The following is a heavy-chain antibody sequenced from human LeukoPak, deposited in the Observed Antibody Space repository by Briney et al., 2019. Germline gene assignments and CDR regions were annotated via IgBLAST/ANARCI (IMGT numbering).Heavy chain of an antibody. J-gene: IGHJ4*02. V-gene: IGHV3-9*01. Sequence: GGSLRLSCAASGFTFEDYAIHWVRHGPGKGLEWVSGITWSSGIIGYADAVRGRFTISRDNAKNSLYLQMNSLRADDTAIYYCARRDYDSYFDYWGQGTLVTVSS. CDR3: ARRDYDSYFDY. D-gene: IGHD4-17*01. CDR2: ITWSSGII. CDR1: GFTFEDYA.